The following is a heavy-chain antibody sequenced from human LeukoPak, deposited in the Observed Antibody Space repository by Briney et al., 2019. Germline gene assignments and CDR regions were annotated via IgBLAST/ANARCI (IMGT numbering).Heavy chain of an antibody. CDR1: GYSISSGYY. CDR3: ARVDPSYGSGSYYDY. D-gene: IGHD3-10*01. J-gene: IGHJ4*02. V-gene: IGHV4-38-2*02. CDR2: IYYSGST. Sequence: SETLSLTCTVSGYSISSGYYWGWIRQPPGKGLEWIGSIYYSGSTYYNPSLKSRVTISVDTSKNQFSLKLSSVTAADTAVYYCARVDPSYGSGSYYDYWGQGTLVTVSS.